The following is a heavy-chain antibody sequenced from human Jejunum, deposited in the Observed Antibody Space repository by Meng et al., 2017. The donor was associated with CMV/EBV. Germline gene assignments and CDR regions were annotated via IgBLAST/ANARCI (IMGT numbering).Heavy chain of an antibody. J-gene: IGHJ6*02. CDR2: INSSSSYR. D-gene: IGHD3-3*01. CDR1: GFTFTSYS. V-gene: IGHV3-21*01. Sequence: AGFTFTSYSMTLVRQAPGKGLEWVSSINSSSSYRYYADSVKGRFTISRDNAKNSLYLQMNSLRAEDTAVYYCARAGGIYDSPDVWGQGTTVTVSS. CDR3: ARAGGIYDSPDV.